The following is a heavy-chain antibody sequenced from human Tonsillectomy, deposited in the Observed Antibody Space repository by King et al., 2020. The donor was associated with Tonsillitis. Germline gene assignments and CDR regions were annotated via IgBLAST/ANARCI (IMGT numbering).Heavy chain of an antibody. CDR3: AKDLFEGPTVPDFDY. Sequence: VQLVESGGGLVQPGGSLRLSCAASGFTFNNYAMSWVRQAPGKGLEWVSAISGGGGDTYYADSVKGRFTISRDNSKNTLYLQMNSPRAEDTALYYCAKDLFEGPTVPDFDYWGQGTLVTVSS. D-gene: IGHD1-26*01. CDR2: ISGGGGDT. J-gene: IGHJ4*02. CDR1: GFTFNNYA. V-gene: IGHV3-23*04.